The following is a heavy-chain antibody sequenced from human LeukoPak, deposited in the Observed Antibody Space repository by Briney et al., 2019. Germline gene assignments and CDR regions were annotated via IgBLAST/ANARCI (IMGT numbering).Heavy chain of an antibody. D-gene: IGHD6-25*01. V-gene: IGHV1-2*02. CDR2: INPNSGGT. CDR1: GYTFTSYG. Sequence: ASVKVSCKASGYTFTSYGISWVRQAPGQGLEWMGWINPNSGGTNYAQKFQGRVTMTRDTSISTAYMELSRLRSDDTAVYYCARNHSSGSLDYWGQGTLVTVSS. J-gene: IGHJ4*02. CDR3: ARNHSSGSLDY.